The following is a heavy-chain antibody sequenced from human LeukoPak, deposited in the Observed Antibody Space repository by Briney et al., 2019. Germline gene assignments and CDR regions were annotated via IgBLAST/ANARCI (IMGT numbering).Heavy chain of an antibody. CDR3: ARERDYYFDY. D-gene: IGHD3/OR15-3a*01. J-gene: IGHJ4*02. CDR1: GLTVSSNY. CDR2: IYSGGST. V-gene: IGHV3-66*01. Sequence: PGGSLRLSCAASGLTVSSNYMSWVRQAPGRGLEWVSVIYSGGSTYYADSVKGRFTISRDNSKNTLYLQMNSLRAEDTAVYYCARERDYYFDYWGQGTLVTVSS.